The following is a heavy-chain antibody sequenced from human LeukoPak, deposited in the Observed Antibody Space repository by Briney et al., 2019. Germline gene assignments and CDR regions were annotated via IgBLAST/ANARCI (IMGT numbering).Heavy chain of an antibody. D-gene: IGHD5-12*01. Sequence: GGSLRLSCAASGFTFSSYAMHWVRQAPGEGLEWVAVISYDGSNKYYADSVKGRFTISRDNSKNTLYLQMNSLRAEDTAVYYCARDSGYDYEDFDYWGQGTLVTVSS. V-gene: IGHV3-30-3*01. CDR2: ISYDGSNK. CDR1: GFTFSSYA. J-gene: IGHJ4*02. CDR3: ARDSGYDYEDFDY.